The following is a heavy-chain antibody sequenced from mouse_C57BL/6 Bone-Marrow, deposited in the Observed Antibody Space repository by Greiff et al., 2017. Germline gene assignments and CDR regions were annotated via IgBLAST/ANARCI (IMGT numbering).Heavy chain of an antibody. CDR1: GYAFSSSW. J-gene: IGHJ4*01. V-gene: IGHV1-82*01. Sequence: VQLQQSGPELVKPGASVKISSKASGYAFSSSWMNWVKQRPGKGLEWIGRIYPGDGDTNYNGKFKGKATLTADKSSSTAYMLLSSLTSEDSAVYFCARWGLLRYPRAMDYWGQGTSVTVSS. CDR3: ARWGLLRYPRAMDY. D-gene: IGHD1-1*01. CDR2: IYPGDGDT.